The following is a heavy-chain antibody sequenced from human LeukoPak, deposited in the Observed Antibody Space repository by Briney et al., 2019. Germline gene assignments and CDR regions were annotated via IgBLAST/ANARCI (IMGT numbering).Heavy chain of an antibody. CDR2: IYSGGST. CDR1: GFIVSSNY. V-gene: IGHV3-66*01. J-gene: IGHJ4*02. D-gene: IGHD1-26*01. Sequence: GGSLRLSCAASGFIVSSNYMSWVRQAPGKGLEWVSVIYSGGSTYYADSVKGRFTISRDNAKNSLYLQMNSLRAEDTAVYYCARVLVGATTYYFDYWGQGTLVTVSS. CDR3: ARVLVGATTYYFDY.